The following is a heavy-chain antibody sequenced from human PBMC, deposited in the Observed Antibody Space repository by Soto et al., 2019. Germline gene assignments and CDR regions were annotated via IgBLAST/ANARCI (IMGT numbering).Heavy chain of an antibody. CDR3: ARTRSAWSDFHYYSLDV. V-gene: IGHV3-66*03. J-gene: IGHJ6*02. CDR1: GFTVSSNY. Sequence: EVQLVESGGGLIQPGGSLRLSCAASGFTVSSNYMSWVRQAPAKGLEWVSVIHGGGNTYYADSVKGRFSISRDNSNSALYVQMNSLTGEDTAVYYCARTRSAWSDFHYYSLDVWGQGTTVTVSS. CDR2: IHGGGNT. D-gene: IGHD1-26*01.